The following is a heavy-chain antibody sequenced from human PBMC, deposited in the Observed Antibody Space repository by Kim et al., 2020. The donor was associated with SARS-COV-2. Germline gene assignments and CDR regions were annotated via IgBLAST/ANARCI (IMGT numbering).Heavy chain of an antibody. V-gene: IGHV4-30-4*01. CDR1: RGSLSGDAYF. CDR3: ARASQDHLDSSGYIDS. Sequence: SETLSLTCTVSRGSLSGDAYFWTWIRQSPGKGLEWIGYVSASGGAYYNPSLESRLIISISSSKPQFSLSLSSVTAADTAVYYCARASQDHLDSSGYIDS. D-gene: IGHD3-22*01. CDR2: VSASGGA. J-gene: IGHJ5*01.